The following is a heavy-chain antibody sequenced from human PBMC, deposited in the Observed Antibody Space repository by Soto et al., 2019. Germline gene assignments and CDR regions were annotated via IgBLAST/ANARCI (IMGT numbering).Heavy chain of an antibody. D-gene: IGHD1-7*01. CDR3: AGINWNYAY. CDR2: INPVNGKA. V-gene: IGHV1-69*10. J-gene: IGHJ4*02. CDR1: GGTISTCA. Sequence: SVELCCKNSGGTISTCAIYWVRQAKKQGLEWMGAINPVNGKADYSQKFQGRVTITGDKSTNTAYMDLSGLRSEDTAVYYCAGINWNYAYWGQGTLVTVSS.